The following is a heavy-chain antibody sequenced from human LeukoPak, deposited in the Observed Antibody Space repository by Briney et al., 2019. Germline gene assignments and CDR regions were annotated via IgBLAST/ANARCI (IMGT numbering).Heavy chain of an antibody. D-gene: IGHD6-19*01. Sequence: GGSLRLSCAASGFTFDIYAMTWVRQAPGKGPDWVSGISASANSTYYADSVKGRFTISRDNSKNTLNLQMNSLRVEDTAVYHCVAGDSSGWYNFDYWGQGTLVPVSS. J-gene: IGHJ4*02. V-gene: IGHV3-23*01. CDR1: GFTFDIYA. CDR2: ISASANST. CDR3: VAGDSSGWYNFDY.